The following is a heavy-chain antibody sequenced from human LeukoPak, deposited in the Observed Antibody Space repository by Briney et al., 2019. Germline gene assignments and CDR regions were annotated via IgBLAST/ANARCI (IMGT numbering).Heavy chain of an antibody. V-gene: IGHV4-59*01. CDR2: IYYGGST. D-gene: IGHD1-20*01. CDR1: GGSISSYY. Sequence: PSETLSLTCTVSGGSISSYYWSWIRQPPGKGLEWIGYIYYGGSTNYNPSLKSRVTISVDTSKNQFSLKLSSVTAADTAVYYCARVGNWNGYNYYGMDVWGQGTTVTVSS. J-gene: IGHJ6*02. CDR3: ARVGNWNGYNYYGMDV.